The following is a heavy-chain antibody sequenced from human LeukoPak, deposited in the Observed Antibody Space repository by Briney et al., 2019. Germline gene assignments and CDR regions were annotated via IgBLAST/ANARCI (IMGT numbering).Heavy chain of an antibody. V-gene: IGHV4-59*01. Sequence: PSETLSLTCTVSGGSISSYYWSWLRQPPGKGLEWIGYIYYSGSTNYNPSLKSRVTISVDTSHNQFTLKLSSVTAADTAVYYCARRLYCSGGSCPIPYYYYMDVWGKGTTVTVSS. D-gene: IGHD2-15*01. CDR1: GGSISSYY. CDR2: IYYSGST. J-gene: IGHJ6*03. CDR3: ARRLYCSGGSCPIPYYYYMDV.